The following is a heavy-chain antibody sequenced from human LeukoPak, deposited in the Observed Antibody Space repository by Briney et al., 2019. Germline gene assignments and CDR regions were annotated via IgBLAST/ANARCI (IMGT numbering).Heavy chain of an antibody. D-gene: IGHD1-1*01. Sequence: GGSLRLSCAISGFTVSSNYMSWVRQAPGKGLEWVSVIYSGGSTYYADSVKGRFTISRDNSKNTLYLQMNSLRAEDTAVYYCASQKPGGRTYYFDYWGQGTLVTVSS. CDR3: ASQKPGGRTYYFDY. J-gene: IGHJ4*02. CDR1: GFTVSSNY. V-gene: IGHV3-66*04. CDR2: IYSGGST.